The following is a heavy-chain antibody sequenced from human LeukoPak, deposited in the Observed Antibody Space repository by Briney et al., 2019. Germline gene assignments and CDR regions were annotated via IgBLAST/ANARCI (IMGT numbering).Heavy chain of an antibody. CDR2: ISGSGGST. J-gene: IGHJ4*02. CDR1: GFTFSSYA. V-gene: IGHV3-23*01. CDR3: AKTRNQQEMATAYFDY. D-gene: IGHD5-24*01. Sequence: PGGSLRLSCAASGFTFSSYAMSWVRQAPGKGLEWVSAISGSGGSTYYADSEKGRFTISRDNSKNTLYLQMNSLRAEDTAVYFCAKTRNQQEMATAYFDYWGQGTLVTVSS.